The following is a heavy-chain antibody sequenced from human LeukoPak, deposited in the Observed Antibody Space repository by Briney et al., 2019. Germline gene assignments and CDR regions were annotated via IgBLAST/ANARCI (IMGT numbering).Heavy chain of an antibody. Sequence: GGSLRLSRAASGFTFSSYAMSWVRQTPGKGLEWVSAISGSGGSTYYADSVEGRFNISRDNSNNTLYLQMNSLRDEDTALYFCAKGKVSDYWVQGTLVTVSS. CDR1: GFTFSSYA. V-gene: IGHV3-23*01. CDR3: AKGKVSDY. CDR2: ISGSGGST. J-gene: IGHJ4*02. D-gene: IGHD3-10*01.